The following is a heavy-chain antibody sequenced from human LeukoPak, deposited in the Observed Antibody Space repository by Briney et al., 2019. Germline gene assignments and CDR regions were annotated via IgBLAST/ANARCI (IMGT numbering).Heavy chain of an antibody. CDR2: ISSSSSTI. J-gene: IGHJ4*02. CDR3: ARSDRWFGAYYFDY. Sequence: AGGSLRLSCAASGFTFSSYSMNWVRQAPGKGLEWVSYISSSSSTIYYADSVKGRFTISRDNAKNSLYLQMNSLRAEDTAVYYCARSDRWFGAYYFDYWGQETLVTVSS. CDR1: GFTFSSYS. D-gene: IGHD3-10*01. V-gene: IGHV3-48*01.